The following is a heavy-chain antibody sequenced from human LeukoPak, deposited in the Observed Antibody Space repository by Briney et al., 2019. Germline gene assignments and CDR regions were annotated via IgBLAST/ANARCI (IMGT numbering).Heavy chain of an antibody. Sequence: SQTLSLTCAVSGGSISSGGYSWSWIRQPPGKGLEWIGYIYHSGSTYYNPSLKSRVTISVDTSKNQFSLKLSSVTAADTAVYYCARHFLLPVDWGQGTLVTVSS. CDR3: ARHFLLPVD. CDR2: IYHSGST. V-gene: IGHV4-30-2*03. J-gene: IGHJ4*02. CDR1: GGSISSGGYS.